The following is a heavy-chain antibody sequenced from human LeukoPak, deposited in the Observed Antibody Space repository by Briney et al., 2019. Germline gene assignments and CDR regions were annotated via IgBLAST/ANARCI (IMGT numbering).Heavy chain of an antibody. J-gene: IGHJ4*02. CDR2: IGISGNT. CDR1: GFTFSSHS. D-gene: IGHD5-24*01. V-gene: IGHV3-23*01. Sequence: PGGSLRLSCAASGFTFSSHSLSWVRQAPGKGLEWVSSIGISGNTYYADSVKGRFTISRDNSKDTLFLQLNSLRVEATAVYYCASEIRPNDYWGQGTLVTVSS. CDR3: ASEIRPNDY.